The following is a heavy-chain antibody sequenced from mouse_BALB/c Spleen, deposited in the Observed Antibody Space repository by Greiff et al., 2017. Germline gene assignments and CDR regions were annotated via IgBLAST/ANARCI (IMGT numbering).Heavy chain of an antibody. Sequence: VQLQESGPGLVAPSQSLSITCTVSGFSLTSYGVHWVRQPPGKGLEWLGVIWAGGSTNYNSALMSRLSISKDNSKSQVFLKMNSLQTDDTAMYYCARGRTRYGNYVRAMDYWGQGTSVTVSS. CDR3: ARGRTRYGNYVRAMDY. D-gene: IGHD2-1*01. CDR2: IWAGGST. CDR1: GFSLTSYG. V-gene: IGHV2-9*02. J-gene: IGHJ4*01.